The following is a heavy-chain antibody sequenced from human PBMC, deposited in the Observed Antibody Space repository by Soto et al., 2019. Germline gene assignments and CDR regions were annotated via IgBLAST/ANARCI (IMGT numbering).Heavy chain of an antibody. CDR1: GFSLSTYN. CDR3: ARDIQVRPFDY. Sequence: GGSLRLSCAASGFSLSTYNMNWVRQAPGKGLQWISYISSSSGTKYYADSVKGRFTISRDNAENSLYLQMNSLRAEDTAVYYCARDIQVRPFDYWGQGTLVTVSS. D-gene: IGHD2-21*01. CDR2: ISSSSGTK. J-gene: IGHJ4*02. V-gene: IGHV3-48*01.